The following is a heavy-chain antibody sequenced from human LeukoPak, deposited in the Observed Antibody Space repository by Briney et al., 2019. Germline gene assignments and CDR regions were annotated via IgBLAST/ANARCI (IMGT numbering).Heavy chain of an antibody. CDR2: IRGSGGGT. V-gene: IGHV3-23*01. J-gene: IGHJ3*02. CDR3: ARDPNGDYVGAFDI. D-gene: IGHD4-17*01. Sequence: GGSLRLSCTASGFTFSNFAMVWLRQAPEKGPEWVSAIRGSGGGTAYADSVRGRFTVSRDNSKNTLFLQMSRLRADDTAVYYCARDPNGDYVGAFDILGQGTMVTVSS. CDR1: GFTFSNFA.